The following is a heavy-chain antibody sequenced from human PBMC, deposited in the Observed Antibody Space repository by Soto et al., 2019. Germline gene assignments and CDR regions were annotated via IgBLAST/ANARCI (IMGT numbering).Heavy chain of an antibody. Sequence: SETLSLTCTVSGRSISSYYWSWIRQPPGKGLEWIGYIYYSGSTNYNPSLKSRVTISVDTSKNQFSLKLSSVTAADTAVYYCARRWGRTFGYWGQGTLVTVSS. J-gene: IGHJ4*02. CDR3: ARRWGRTFGY. D-gene: IGHD7-27*01. CDR1: GRSISSYY. V-gene: IGHV4-59*08. CDR2: IYYSGST.